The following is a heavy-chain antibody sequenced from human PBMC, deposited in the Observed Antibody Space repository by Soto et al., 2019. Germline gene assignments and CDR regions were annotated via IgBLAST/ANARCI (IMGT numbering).Heavy chain of an antibody. CDR1: GDSISSGDHY. Sequence: QVHLQESGPGLVKPSETLSLTCSVSGDSISSGDHYWSWVRQPPGKALEWIGYVEHIEHTYFNPSLRGRALISVDTSKNNFSLRLNSVTAADTALYYCAREIGACFGADCYRWFDSWGQGTLVTV. V-gene: IGHV4-30-4*01. CDR3: AREIGACFGADCYRWFDS. CDR2: VEHIEHT. D-gene: IGHD2-21*02. J-gene: IGHJ5*01.